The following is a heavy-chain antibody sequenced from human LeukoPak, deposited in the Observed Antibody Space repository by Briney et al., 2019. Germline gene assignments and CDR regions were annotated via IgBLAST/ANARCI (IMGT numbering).Heavy chain of an antibody. Sequence: GGSLRLSCAASGFTFSNTGMGWVRQAPGKGLEWIGHIRSNTDGGTTDFAAPVKGRLTISRDDLENTLYLQMNSLKIEDTAVYFCTTDHTMVRGVIDGYYGMDVWGQGTTVTVSS. CDR2: IRSNTDGGTT. CDR1: GFTFSNTG. V-gene: IGHV3-15*01. CDR3: TTDHTMVRGVIDGYYGMDV. D-gene: IGHD3-10*01. J-gene: IGHJ6*02.